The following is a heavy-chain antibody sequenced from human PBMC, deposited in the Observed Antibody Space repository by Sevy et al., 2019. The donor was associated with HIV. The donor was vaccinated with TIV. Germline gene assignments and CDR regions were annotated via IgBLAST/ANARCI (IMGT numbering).Heavy chain of an antibody. J-gene: IGHJ4*02. Sequence: GGSLRLSCAASGFTFSSYGMHWVRQAPGKGLEWVAVIWYDGSNKYYADSVKGRFTISRDNSKNTLYLQMNSLRAEDTAVYYCARDFTYDFWGGLHFDYWGQGTLVTVSS. CDR1: GFTFSSYG. V-gene: IGHV3-33*01. D-gene: IGHD3-3*01. CDR3: ARDFTYDFWGGLHFDY. CDR2: IWYDGSNK.